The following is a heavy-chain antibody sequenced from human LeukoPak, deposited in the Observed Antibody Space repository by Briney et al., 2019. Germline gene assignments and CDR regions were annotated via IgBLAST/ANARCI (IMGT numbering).Heavy chain of an antibody. CDR2: INSDGSNT. Sequence: PGGSLRLSCAASGFTFSSSWMHWVRQAPGKGLVWVSHINSDGSNTKYADSVRGRFTISRDNAKNTLSLQMNSLRVEDTAVYYCARGSPLGGNWGQGTLVTVSS. CDR1: GFTFSSSW. J-gene: IGHJ4*02. V-gene: IGHV3-74*03. CDR3: ARGSPLGGN.